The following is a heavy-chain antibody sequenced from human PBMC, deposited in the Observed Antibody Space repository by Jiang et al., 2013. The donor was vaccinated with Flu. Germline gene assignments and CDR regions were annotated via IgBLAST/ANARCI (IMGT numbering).Heavy chain of an antibody. J-gene: IGHJ4*02. D-gene: IGHD3-16*02. V-gene: IGHV7-4-1*02. CDR3: ARRSPTDY. CDR1: GYSFTTYS. CDR2: ISPNTGSP. Sequence: GSELKKPGASVKISCKTSGYSFTTYSINWVRQAPGQGLEWMGWISPNTGSPIYAQGFTGRFVFSLDTSVGTAYLQINNLEAEDTAVYFCARRSPTDYWGQGTLVTVSS.